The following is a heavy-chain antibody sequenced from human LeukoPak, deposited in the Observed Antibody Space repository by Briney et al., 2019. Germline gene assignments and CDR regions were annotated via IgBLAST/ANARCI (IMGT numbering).Heavy chain of an antibody. CDR1: GFTFSSYS. CDR2: ISSSNSYI. CDR3: ARDVLSAYSSGWHTPFDY. J-gene: IGHJ4*02. Sequence: GGSLRLSCAASGFTFSSYSMNWVRQAPGKGLEWVSSISSSNSYIYYADSVKGRFTISRDNAKNSLYLQMNSLRAEDTAVYYCARDVLSAYSSGWHTPFDYWGQGTLVTVSS. V-gene: IGHV3-21*01. D-gene: IGHD6-19*01.